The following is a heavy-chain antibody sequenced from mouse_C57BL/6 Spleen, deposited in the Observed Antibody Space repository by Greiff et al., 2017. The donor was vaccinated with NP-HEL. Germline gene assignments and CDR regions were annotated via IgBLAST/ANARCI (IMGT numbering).Heavy chain of an antibody. D-gene: IGHD6-1*01. V-gene: IGHV1-26*01. CDR2: INPNNGGT. Sequence: EVQLQQSGPELVKPGASVKISCKASGYTFTDYYMNWVKQSHGKSLEWIGDINPNNGGTSYNQKFKGKATLTVDKSSSTAYMELRSLTSEDSAVYYCARSPPLSYYFDYWGQGTTLTVSS. CDR1: GYTFTDYY. J-gene: IGHJ2*01. CDR3: ARSPPLSYYFDY.